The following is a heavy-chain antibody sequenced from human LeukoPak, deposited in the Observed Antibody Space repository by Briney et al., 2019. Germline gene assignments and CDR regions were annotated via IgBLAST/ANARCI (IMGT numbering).Heavy chain of an antibody. Sequence: PSETLSLTCIFSGGSISSINNYYWSWIRQPPGKGLEWIGYIYYSGSTNYNPSLKSRVTISIDTSKNQFSLKLISVTAADTAVYYCARSDCSGGSCYINFDYWGQGTLVTVSS. D-gene: IGHD2-15*01. CDR3: ARSDCSGGSCYINFDY. CDR2: IYYSGST. V-gene: IGHV4-61*01. CDR1: GGSISSINNYY. J-gene: IGHJ4*02.